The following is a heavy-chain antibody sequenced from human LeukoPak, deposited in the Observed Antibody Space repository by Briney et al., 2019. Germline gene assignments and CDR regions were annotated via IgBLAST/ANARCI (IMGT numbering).Heavy chain of an antibody. V-gene: IGHV4-39*01. Sequence: SETLSLTCTVSGGSISSRSYSWGWIRQPPGKGLEWIGSIYYSGSTYYNPSLKSRVTISVDTSKNQFSLKLSSVTAADTAVYYCARPHCSSTSCRVNWFDPWGQGTLVTVSS. J-gene: IGHJ5*02. D-gene: IGHD2-2*01. CDR3: ARPHCSSTSCRVNWFDP. CDR1: GGSISSRSYS. CDR2: IYYSGST.